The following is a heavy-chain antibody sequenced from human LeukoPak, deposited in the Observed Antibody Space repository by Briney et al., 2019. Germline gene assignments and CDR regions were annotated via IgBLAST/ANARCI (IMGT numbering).Heavy chain of an antibody. Sequence: PGGSLRLSCAASGFTFSSYEMNWVRQAPGKGLEWVSYISSSCSTIYYADSVKGRFTISRDNAKNSLYLQMNSLRAEDTADYYCAREGPDYGDYYYWGQGTLVTVSS. CDR3: AREGPDYGDYYY. D-gene: IGHD4-17*01. J-gene: IGHJ4*02. CDR2: ISSSCSTI. CDR1: GFTFSSYE. V-gene: IGHV3-48*03.